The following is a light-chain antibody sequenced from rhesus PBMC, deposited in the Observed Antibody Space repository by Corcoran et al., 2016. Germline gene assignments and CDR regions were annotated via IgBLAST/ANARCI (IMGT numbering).Light chain of an antibody. Sequence: DIQMTQSPSSLFASVGDTVTITCRASQGISSYLNWFQQKPGKAPKLLLYSASCLESGVPSRSSGSGSRTDFTLTIRSLQPEAFTAYYCLQHNSYPLTFGGGTKVEIK. CDR2: SAS. CDR3: LQHNSYPLT. CDR1: QGISSY. V-gene: IGKV1-28*03. J-gene: IGKJ4*01.